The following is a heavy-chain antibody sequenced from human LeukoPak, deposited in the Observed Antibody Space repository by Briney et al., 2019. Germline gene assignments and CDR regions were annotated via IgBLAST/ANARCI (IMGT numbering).Heavy chain of an antibody. CDR1: GYTFTGYY. J-gene: IGHJ4*02. D-gene: IGHD3-9*01. V-gene: IGHV1-2*02. Sequence: APVKVSCKASGYTFTGYYMHWVRQAPGQGLEWMGWINPNSGGTNYAQKFQGRVTMTRDTSISTAYMELSRLRSDDTAVYYCARGDILTGYYLDYWGQGTLVTVSS. CDR3: ARGDILTGYYLDY. CDR2: INPNSGGT.